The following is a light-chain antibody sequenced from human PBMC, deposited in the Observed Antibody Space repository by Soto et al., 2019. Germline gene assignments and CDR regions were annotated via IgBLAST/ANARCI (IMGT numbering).Light chain of an antibody. CDR2: DVS. J-gene: IGLJ3*02. CDR3: SSYTSSSPWV. CDR1: SSEVGGYNY. V-gene: IGLV2-14*03. Sequence: QSALTQPASVSGSPGQSIAISCTGTSSEVGGYNYVSWYQQHPGKAPKLMIYDVSNRPSGVSDRFSGSKSGNTASLTISGLQAEDEADYYFSSYTSSSPWVFGGGTKLTVL.